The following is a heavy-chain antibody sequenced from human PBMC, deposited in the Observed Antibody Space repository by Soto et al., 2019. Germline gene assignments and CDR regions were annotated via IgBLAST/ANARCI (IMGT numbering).Heavy chain of an antibody. V-gene: IGHV1-18*04. CDR1: GYTFTCYG. D-gene: IGHD4-17*01. CDR3: ARGSGEYGDYVLLR. CDR2: ISAYNGNT. Sequence: GASVKVSCKASGYTFTCYGISWVRQAPGQGLEWMGWISAYNGNTNYAQKLQGRVTMTTDTSTSTAYMELRSLRSDDTAVYYCARGSGEYGDYVLLRWGQGTLVTVSS. J-gene: IGHJ4*02.